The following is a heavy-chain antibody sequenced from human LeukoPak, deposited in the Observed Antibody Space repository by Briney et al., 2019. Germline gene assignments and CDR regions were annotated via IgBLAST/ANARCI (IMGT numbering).Heavy chain of an antibody. CDR1: GGTFSSYA. J-gene: IGHJ5*02. CDR2: IIPIFGIA. Sequence: GASVKVSCKASGGTFSSYAISWVRQAPGQGLEWMGRIIPIFGIANYAQKFQGRVTITADKSTSTAYMELSSLRSEDTAVYYCARARTTVTTSPDWFDPWGQGTLVTVPS. D-gene: IGHD4-17*01. V-gene: IGHV1-69*04. CDR3: ARARTTVTTSPDWFDP.